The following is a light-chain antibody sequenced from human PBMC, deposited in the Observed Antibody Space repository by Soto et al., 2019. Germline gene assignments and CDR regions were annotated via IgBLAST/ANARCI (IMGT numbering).Light chain of an antibody. CDR2: DAS. Sequence: EIVMTQSPATLSVSPGERATLSCGASHSVRSKLAWYKQKPGQAPRLLIYDASTRVTGVPARFRGSGSETEFTLTSSSLQSEDFAVYHCQQYYKCPQTFGQGTKVEIK. J-gene: IGKJ1*01. CDR1: HSVRSK. V-gene: IGKV3-15*01. CDR3: QQYYKCPQT.